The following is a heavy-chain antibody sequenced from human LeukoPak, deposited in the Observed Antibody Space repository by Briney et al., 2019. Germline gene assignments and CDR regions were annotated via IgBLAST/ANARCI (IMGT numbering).Heavy chain of an antibody. V-gene: IGHV3-23*01. CDR3: AKDWPRMATTSGLDY. J-gene: IGHJ4*02. CDR2: ISGSGGST. CDR1: GFTFSSYA. Sequence: GGSLRLSCAASGFTFSSYAMSWVRQAPGKGLEGVSAISGSGGSTYYADSVKGRFTISRDNSKNTLDLQMNSLRAEDTAVYYCAKDWPRMATTSGLDYWGQGTLVTVSS. D-gene: IGHD5-24*01.